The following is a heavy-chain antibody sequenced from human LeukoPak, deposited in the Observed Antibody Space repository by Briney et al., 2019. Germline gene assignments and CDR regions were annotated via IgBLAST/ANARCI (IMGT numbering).Heavy chain of an antibody. V-gene: IGHV3-30*18. CDR1: GFTFSSYG. D-gene: IGHD6-19*01. CDR2: ISYDGSNK. J-gene: IGHJ4*02. Sequence: AGGSLRLSCSASGFTFSSYGMHWVRQAPGKGLEWVAVISYDGSNKYYADSVKGRFTISRDNSKNTLYLQMNSLRAEDTAVYYCAKDYQWLVRSPDYYFDYWGQGTLVTVSS. CDR3: AKDYQWLVRSPDYYFDY.